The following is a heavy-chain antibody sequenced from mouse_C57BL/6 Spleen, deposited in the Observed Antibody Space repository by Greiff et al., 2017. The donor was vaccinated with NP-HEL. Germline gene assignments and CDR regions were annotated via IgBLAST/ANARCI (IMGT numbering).Heavy chain of an antibody. CDR1: GYTFTSYW. CDR2: INPSSGYT. D-gene: IGHD2-4*01. J-gene: IGHJ4*01. V-gene: IGHV1-7*01. Sequence: VQLQQSGAELAKPGASVKLSCKASGYTFTSYWMHWVKQRPGQGLEWIGYINPSSGYTKYNQKFKDKATLTADKSSSTAYMQLSSLTHEDSAVYYCARYDYLYYYAMDYWGQGTSVTVSS. CDR3: ARYDYLYYYAMDY.